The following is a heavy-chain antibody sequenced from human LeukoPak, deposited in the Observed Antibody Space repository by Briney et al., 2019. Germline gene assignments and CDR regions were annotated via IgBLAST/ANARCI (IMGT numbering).Heavy chain of an antibody. CDR2: IYSGGST. V-gene: IGHV3-66*01. D-gene: IGHD3-22*01. J-gene: IGHJ2*01. CDR1: GLTVSSNY. CDR3: ARGGGYYRNWYFDL. Sequence: GGSLRLSCAASGLTVSSNYMSWVRQAPGKGLEWVSVIYSGGSTYYADSVKGRFTTSRDNSKNTLYLQMNSLRAEDTAVYYCARGGGYYRNWYFDLWGRGTLVTVSS.